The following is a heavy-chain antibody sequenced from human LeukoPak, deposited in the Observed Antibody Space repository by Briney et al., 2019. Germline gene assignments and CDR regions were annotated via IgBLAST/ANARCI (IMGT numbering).Heavy chain of an antibody. V-gene: IGHV1-18*01. CDR2: ISAYNGNT. J-gene: IGHJ4*02. Sequence: GASVKVSCKASGYTFTSYGISWVRQAPGQGLEWMGWISAYNGNTNYAQKLQGRVTMTTDTSTSTAYMELRSLRSDDTAVYYCASYILTGYYSPLTDWGQGTLVTVSS. CDR3: ASYILTGYYSPLTD. CDR1: GYTFTSYG. D-gene: IGHD3-9*01.